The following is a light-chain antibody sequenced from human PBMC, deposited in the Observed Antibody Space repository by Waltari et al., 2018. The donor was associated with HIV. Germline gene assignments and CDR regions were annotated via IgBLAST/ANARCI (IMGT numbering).Light chain of an antibody. CDR3: QAWDSSTVV. Sequence: SYEVTPPPSVSVSPGQTASITCSGPNLAHKSTAWYQQKPGQSPVLVIYEDNKRRSGTPERFSGSNSGDTATLTISGTQAMDEADYYCQAWDSSTVVFGGGTRLTVL. J-gene: IGLJ2*01. CDR2: EDN. V-gene: IGLV3-1*01. CDR1: NLAHKS.